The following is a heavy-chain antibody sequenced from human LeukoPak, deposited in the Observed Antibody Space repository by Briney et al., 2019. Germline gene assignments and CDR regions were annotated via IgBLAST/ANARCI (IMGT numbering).Heavy chain of an antibody. D-gene: IGHD6-19*01. V-gene: IGHV1-3*01. CDR1: GYTFTSYA. CDR2: INAGNGNT. Sequence: ASVKVSCKASGYTFTSYAMHWVRQAPGQRLEWMGWINAGNGNTKYSQKFQGRVTITADESTSTAYMELSSLRSEDTAVYYCASPSSGIAVAGTLDYWGQGTLVTVSS. CDR3: ASPSSGIAVAGTLDY. J-gene: IGHJ4*02.